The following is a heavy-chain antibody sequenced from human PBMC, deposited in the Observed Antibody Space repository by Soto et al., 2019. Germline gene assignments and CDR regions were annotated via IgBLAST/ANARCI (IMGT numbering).Heavy chain of an antibody. CDR3: AKSYYYDSSGSNPREFDY. Sequence: PGGSLRLSCSASGFTFSSYSISWVRQAPGKGLEWVSAISGSGGSTYYADSVKGRFTISRDNSKNTLYLQMNSLRAEDTAVYYCAKSYYYDSSGSNPREFDYWGQGTLVTVSS. D-gene: IGHD3-22*01. CDR2: ISGSGGST. J-gene: IGHJ4*02. V-gene: IGHV3-23*01. CDR1: GFTFSSYS.